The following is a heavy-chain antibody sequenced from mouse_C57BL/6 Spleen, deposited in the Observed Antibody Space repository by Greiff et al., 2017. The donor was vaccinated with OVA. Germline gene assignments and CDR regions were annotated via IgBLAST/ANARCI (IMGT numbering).Heavy chain of an antibody. CDR2: IYPGGGYT. D-gene: IGHD4-1*01. Sequence: QVQLKESGAELVRPGTSVKMSCKASGYTFTNYWIGWAKQRPGHGLEWIGDIYPGGGYTNYNEKFKGKATLTADKSSSTAYMQFSSLTSEDSAIYYCAREGLTGNGGFAYWGQGTLVTVSA. J-gene: IGHJ3*01. CDR3: AREGLTGNGGFAY. CDR1: GYTFTNYW. V-gene: IGHV1-63*01.